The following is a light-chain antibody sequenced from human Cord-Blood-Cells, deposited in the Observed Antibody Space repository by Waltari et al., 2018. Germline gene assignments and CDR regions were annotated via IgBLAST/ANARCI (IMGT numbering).Light chain of an antibody. CDR2: EGS. CDR1: SSDVGRYNL. Sequence: QSALTQPASVSGSPGQSITISCTGTSSDVGRYNLVSWYQQHPSKAPKLMIYEGSKRPSGVSNRFSGSKSGNTASLTISGLQAEDEADYYCCSYAGSSTYVFGTGTKVTVL. V-gene: IGLV2-23*01. J-gene: IGLJ1*01. CDR3: CSYAGSSTYV.